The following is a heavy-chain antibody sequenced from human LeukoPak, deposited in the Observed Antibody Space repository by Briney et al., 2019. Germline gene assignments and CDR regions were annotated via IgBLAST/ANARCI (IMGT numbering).Heavy chain of an antibody. CDR3: ARDGRGYDFWSGYSPSGYFDY. Sequence: PGGSLRLSCAASGFTVSSNYMSWVRQAPGKGLEWVSVIYSGGSTYYADSVKGRFTISRDNSKNTLYLQMNSLRAEDTAVYYCARDGRGYDFWSGYSPSGYFDYWGQGTLVTVSS. D-gene: IGHD3-3*01. V-gene: IGHV3-53*01. J-gene: IGHJ4*02. CDR1: GFTVSSNY. CDR2: IYSGGST.